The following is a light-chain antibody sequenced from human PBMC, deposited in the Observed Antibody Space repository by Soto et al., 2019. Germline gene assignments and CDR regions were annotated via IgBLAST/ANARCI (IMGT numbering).Light chain of an antibody. V-gene: IGKV3-15*01. Sequence: EIVMTQSPATLSVSPGERVTLSCRASQSVSSNLAWYQQKPGQAPSLLMYGVSTRATGIPARFSGSGSGTEFTLTISSLQSEDFAVYYCQQYNRWPPWTFGQVTKVEIK. CDR3: QQYNRWPPWT. CDR2: GVS. J-gene: IGKJ1*01. CDR1: QSVSSN.